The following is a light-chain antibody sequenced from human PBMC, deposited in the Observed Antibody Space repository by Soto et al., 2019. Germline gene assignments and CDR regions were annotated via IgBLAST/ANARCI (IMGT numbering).Light chain of an antibody. V-gene: IGKV1-33*01. CDR3: QQYDNRPMHT. Sequence: DIQMTQSPSSLSASVGDRVTITCQASQDISNYLNWYQQKPGKAPKLLIYDASNLETGVPSRFSGSGSGTDFTFTISSLQPEEIATYYCQQYDNRPMHTFGQGTKLEIK. J-gene: IGKJ2*01. CDR2: DAS. CDR1: QDISNY.